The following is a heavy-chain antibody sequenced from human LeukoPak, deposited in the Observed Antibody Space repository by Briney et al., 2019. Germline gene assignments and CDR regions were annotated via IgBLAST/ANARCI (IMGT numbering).Heavy chain of an antibody. D-gene: IGHD4/OR15-4a*01. J-gene: IGHJ4*02. CDR2: ISSSSSTI. CDR1: GFTFSSYS. CDR3: ASGTTYGGFDF. Sequence: PGGSLRLSCAASGFTFSSYSMNWVRQAPGKGLEWVSYISSSSSTIYYADSVKGRFTISRDSARNSLFLQMNSLRAEDTAVYYCASGTTYGGFDFWGQGTLVTVSS. V-gene: IGHV3-48*04.